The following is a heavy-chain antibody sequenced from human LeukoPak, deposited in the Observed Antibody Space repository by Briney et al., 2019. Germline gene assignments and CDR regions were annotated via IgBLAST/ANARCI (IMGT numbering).Heavy chain of an antibody. D-gene: IGHD3-16*02. V-gene: IGHV4-59*08. CDR3: APAYIWGSYRTFNY. CDR2: MDYSGNT. J-gene: IGHJ4*02. Sequence: SETLSLTCSVSGDSISSYYWSWIRQPPGKGLEWIGNMDYSGNTNYNPSLKSRVTISVDTSKNQFSLKLTSVSAADTAVYHCAPAYIWGSYRTFNYWGQGTLVTVSS. CDR1: GDSISSYY.